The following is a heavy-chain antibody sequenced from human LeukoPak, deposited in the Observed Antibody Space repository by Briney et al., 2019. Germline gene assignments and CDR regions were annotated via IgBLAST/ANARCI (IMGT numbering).Heavy chain of an antibody. CDR2: INHSGST. V-gene: IGHV4-34*01. CDR1: GGSSTTYY. D-gene: IGHD6-13*01. CDR3: ARGLGSWYNY. Sequence: PSETLTLTCAVYGGSSTTYYWSWIRQPPGKALEWVGEINHSGSTNYNPSLKSRVTVSVDSSKNQSSLKLNSVTAADTAVYYCARGLGSWYNYWGQGNLVTVSS. J-gene: IGHJ4*02.